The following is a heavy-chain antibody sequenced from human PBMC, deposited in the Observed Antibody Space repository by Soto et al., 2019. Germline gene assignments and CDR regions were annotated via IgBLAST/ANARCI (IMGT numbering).Heavy chain of an antibody. V-gene: IGHV4-4*02. CDR1: GGSISSSNW. Sequence: PSETLSLTCAVSGGSISSSNWWSGVRQPPGKGLEWIGEIYHSGSTNYNPSLKSRVTISVDKSKNQFSLKLSSVTAADTAVYYCARERLLWFGELGISDAFDIWGQGTMVS. J-gene: IGHJ3*02. D-gene: IGHD3-10*01. CDR2: IYHSGST. CDR3: ARERLLWFGELGISDAFDI.